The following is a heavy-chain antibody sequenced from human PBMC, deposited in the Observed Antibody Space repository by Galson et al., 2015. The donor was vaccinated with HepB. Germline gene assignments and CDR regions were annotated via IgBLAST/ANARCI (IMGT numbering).Heavy chain of an antibody. CDR1: GFTFSHYG. CDR3: AKDLRSSSLDY. D-gene: IGHD6-6*01. CDR2: ISYDGSDK. J-gene: IGHJ4*02. Sequence: SLRLACAASGFTFSHYGMHWVRQVPGKGLDWVAIISYDGSDKGYAASVRGRFTISRDNSKNTLYVQMNSLRVVDTAVYYCAKDLRSSSLDYWGQGTLATVSS. V-gene: IGHV3-30*18.